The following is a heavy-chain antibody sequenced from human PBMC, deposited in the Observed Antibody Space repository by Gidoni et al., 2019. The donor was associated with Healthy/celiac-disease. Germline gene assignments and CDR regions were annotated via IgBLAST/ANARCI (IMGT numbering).Heavy chain of an antibody. CDR3: ARDGGIVVVPENYYYYMDV. V-gene: IGHV3-21*01. CDR2: ISSSSSYI. J-gene: IGHJ6*03. Sequence: EVQLVESGGGLVKPGGSLRLSCAASGFPFSRYSMHWVLQAPGKGLEWVSSISSSSSYIYYADSVKGRFTISRDNAKNSLYLQMNSLRAEDTAVYYCARDGGIVVVPENYYYYMDVWGKGTTVTVSS. D-gene: IGHD2-2*01. CDR1: GFPFSRYS.